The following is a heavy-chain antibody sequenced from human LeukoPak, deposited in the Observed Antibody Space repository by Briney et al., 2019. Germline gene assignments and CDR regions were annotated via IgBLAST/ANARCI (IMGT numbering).Heavy chain of an antibody. D-gene: IGHD6-19*01. CDR1: GFTFSNYA. CDR3: TTGYSSGLIDY. Sequence: PGGSLRLSCAASGFTFSNYAMSWVRQAPGKGLEWVGRIKSKTDGGTTDYAAPVKGRFTISRDDSKNTLYLQMNSLKTEDTAVYYCTTGYSSGLIDYWGQGTLVTVSS. J-gene: IGHJ4*02. V-gene: IGHV3-15*01. CDR2: IKSKTDGGTT.